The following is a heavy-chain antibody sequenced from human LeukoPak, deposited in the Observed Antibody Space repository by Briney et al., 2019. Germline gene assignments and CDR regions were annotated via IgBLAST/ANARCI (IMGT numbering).Heavy chain of an antibody. D-gene: IGHD3-10*01. Sequence: PSETLSLTCTVSGGSISSSNYYWSWIRQPAGKGLEWIGRIYTSGSTNYNPSLKSRVTISVDTSKNQFSLKLSSVTAADTAVYYCARASDYYGSGSYRTTGFLFDPWGQGTLVTVSS. CDR1: GGSISSSNYY. J-gene: IGHJ5*02. CDR3: ARASDYYGSGSYRTTGFLFDP. CDR2: IYTSGST. V-gene: IGHV4-61*02.